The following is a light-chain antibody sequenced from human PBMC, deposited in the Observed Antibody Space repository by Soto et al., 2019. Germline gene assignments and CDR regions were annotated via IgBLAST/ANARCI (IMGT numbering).Light chain of an antibody. V-gene: IGLV2-14*01. CDR1: TSDIGTYNY. CDR3: SSYTSSATLV. Sequence: QSVLTQPASVSGSPGQSITISCSGATSDIGTYNYVSWYQHHPGKVPKVIIYEVSNRPSGVSNGFSGSKSGNTASLTISGLQAEVEADYYCSSYTSSATLVFGGGTKLTVL. J-gene: IGLJ3*02. CDR2: EVS.